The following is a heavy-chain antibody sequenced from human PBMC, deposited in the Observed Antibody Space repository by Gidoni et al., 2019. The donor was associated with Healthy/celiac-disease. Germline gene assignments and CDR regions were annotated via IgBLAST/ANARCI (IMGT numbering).Heavy chain of an antibody. Sequence: QVQLVESGGGVVQPGRSLRLSCAASGFTFSSYGMPWVRQAPGTGLEWVAVIWYDGSNKYYADSVKGRFTISRDNSKNTLYLQMNSLRAEDTAVYYCARDSSEYSSSSQRYYYYYYGMDVWGQGTTVTVSS. CDR2: IWYDGSNK. CDR1: GFTFSSYG. J-gene: IGHJ6*02. CDR3: ARDSSEYSSSSQRYYYYYYGMDV. D-gene: IGHD6-6*01. V-gene: IGHV3-33*01.